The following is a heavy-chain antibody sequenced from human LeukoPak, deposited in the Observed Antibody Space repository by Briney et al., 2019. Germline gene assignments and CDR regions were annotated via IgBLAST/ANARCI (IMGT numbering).Heavy chain of an antibody. D-gene: IGHD2-15*01. CDR1: GYTFTGYY. J-gene: IGHJ6*03. V-gene: IGHV1-2*02. CDR3: ARDLNCSGGSCQNTYYYYYYMDV. CDR2: INPNSGGT. Sequence: ASVKVSCKASGYTFTGYYMHWVRQAPGQGLEWMGWINPNSGGTNYAQKFQGRVTMTRDTSISTAYMELSRLRSDDTAVYYCARDLNCSGGSCQNTYYYYYYMDVWGKGTTVTVSS.